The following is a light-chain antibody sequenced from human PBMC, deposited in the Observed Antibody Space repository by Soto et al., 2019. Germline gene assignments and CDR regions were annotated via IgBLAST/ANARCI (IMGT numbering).Light chain of an antibody. CDR3: MKSTQLPPT. CDR1: QSLLHITGETF. CDR2: EVS. Sequence: DVVMTQTPLSLSVAPGQPASISCKSSQSLLHITGETFLFWYLQKTGQSPQIMIYEVSTRVSGVPDRFSGSGSGTDLTLEISRVETDDVGIYYCMKSTQLPPTCGQGTRLEIK. J-gene: IGKJ5*01. V-gene: IGKV2D-29*02.